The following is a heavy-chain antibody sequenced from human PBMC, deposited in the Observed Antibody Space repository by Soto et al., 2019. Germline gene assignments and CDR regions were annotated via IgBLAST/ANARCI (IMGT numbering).Heavy chain of an antibody. CDR3: ERLEKWYSNYYGLDV. D-gene: IGHD1-26*01. Sequence: GESLKISCQGSGYSFTTYWISWVRQMPGKGLEWMGKIDPGDSSTNYSPSFRGHITISVDRSINTAHLQFSSLKAADTAVYYRERLEKWYSNYYGLDVWGQGTMVTVSS. V-gene: IGHV5-10-1*01. CDR1: GYSFTTYW. CDR2: IDPGDSST. J-gene: IGHJ6*02.